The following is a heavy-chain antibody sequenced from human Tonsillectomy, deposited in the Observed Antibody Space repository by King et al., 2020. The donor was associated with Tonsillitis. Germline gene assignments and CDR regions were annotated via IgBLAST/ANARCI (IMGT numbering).Heavy chain of an antibody. J-gene: IGHJ4*02. CDR3: ARGLWVQDGSSVAF. V-gene: IGHV1-2*02. CDR2: INPNSGGT. Sequence: QLVQSGAEVRKPGASVKVSCKASAYTFTAYYIHWVRQAPGQGLEWMGWINPNSGGTNYAQKFKGRVTMTRDTSISTAYMELSRLNSDDTAVYYCARGLWVQDGSSVAFWGQGALVTVSS. D-gene: IGHD5-18*01. CDR1: AYTFTAYY.